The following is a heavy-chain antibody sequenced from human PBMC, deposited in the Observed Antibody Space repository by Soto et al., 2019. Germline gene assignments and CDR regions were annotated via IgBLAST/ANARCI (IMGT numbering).Heavy chain of an antibody. V-gene: IGHV1-69*02. Sequence: SVKVSCKASGGTFSSYTISWVRQAPGQGLEWMGRIIPILGIANYAQKFQGRVTITADKSTSTAYMELSSLRSEDTAVYYCARGTRVSCSSTSCYGWFEPWGQGTLVTVSS. J-gene: IGHJ5*02. CDR1: GGTFSSYT. D-gene: IGHD2-2*01. CDR3: ARGTRVSCSSTSCYGWFEP. CDR2: IIPILGIA.